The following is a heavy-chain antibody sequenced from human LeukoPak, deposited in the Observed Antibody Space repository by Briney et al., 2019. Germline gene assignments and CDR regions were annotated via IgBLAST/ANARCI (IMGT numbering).Heavy chain of an antibody. CDR1: GGSISSYY. CDR3: ARTRVYCSSTSCYPSHFDP. J-gene: IGHJ5*02. Sequence: SETLSLXCTVSGGSISSYYWSWIRQPPGKELEWIGYIYYSGSTNYNPSLKSRVTISVDTSKNQFSLKLSSVTAADTAVYYCARTRVYCSSTSCYPSHFDPWGQGTLVTVSS. CDR2: IYYSGST. D-gene: IGHD2-2*01. V-gene: IGHV4-59*01.